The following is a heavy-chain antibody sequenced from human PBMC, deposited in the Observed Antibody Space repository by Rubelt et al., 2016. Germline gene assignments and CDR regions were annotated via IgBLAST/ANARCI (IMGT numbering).Heavy chain of an antibody. CDR2: INHSGST. D-gene: IGHD2-21*01. Sequence: GTLSLTCAVYGGSFSGYYWSWIRQPPGKGLEWIGEINHSGSTNYNPSLKSRVTISVDASKNQFSLKLSSVTAADTAVYYCARGGVRGMDVWGQGTTVTVSS. J-gene: IGHJ6*02. CDR3: ARGGVRGMDV. CDR1: GGSFSGYY. V-gene: IGHV4-34*01.